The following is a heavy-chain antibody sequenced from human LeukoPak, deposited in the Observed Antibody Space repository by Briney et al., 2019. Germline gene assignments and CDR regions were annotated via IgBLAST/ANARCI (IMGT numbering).Heavy chain of an antibody. Sequence: PGRSLRLSCAASGFTFSSYWMHWVRQAPGKGLVWVSRINTDGSSTSYADSVKGRFTISRDNAKNTLYLQMNSLRAEDTAVYYCARGIAAAGTRDYYYYYYIDVWGKGTTVTVSS. V-gene: IGHV3-74*01. D-gene: IGHD6-13*01. CDR2: INTDGSST. J-gene: IGHJ6*03. CDR1: GFTFSSYW. CDR3: ARGIAAAGTRDYYYYYYIDV.